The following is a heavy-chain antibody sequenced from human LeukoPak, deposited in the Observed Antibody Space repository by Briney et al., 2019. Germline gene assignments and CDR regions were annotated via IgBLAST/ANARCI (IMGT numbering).Heavy chain of an antibody. CDR1: GYTFTSYY. J-gene: IGHJ3*02. V-gene: IGHV1-46*01. CDR3: ASLSSGSYYEDAFDI. Sequence: ASVKVSCKASGYTFTSYYMHWVRQAPGQGLEWMGIINPSGGSTSYAQKFQGRVTMTRDTSTSTVYMELSSLRSEDTAVYYCASLSSGSYYEDAFDIWGQGTMVTVSS. D-gene: IGHD1-26*01. CDR2: INPSGGST.